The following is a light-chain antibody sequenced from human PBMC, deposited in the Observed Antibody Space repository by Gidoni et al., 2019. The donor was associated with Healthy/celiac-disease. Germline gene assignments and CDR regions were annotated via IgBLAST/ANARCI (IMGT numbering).Light chain of an antibody. CDR2: AAS. CDR3: QQSYSTPT. V-gene: IGKV1-39*01. J-gene: IGKJ1*01. CDR1: QSISSY. Sequence: DIQMTQSPSSLSASVGDRVTITCRASQSISSYLNWYQQKPGKAPKLLIYAASRLQSGVQSRFSGSGSGTDFTLTISSLQPEDFATYYCQQSYSTPTFGQGTKVEIK.